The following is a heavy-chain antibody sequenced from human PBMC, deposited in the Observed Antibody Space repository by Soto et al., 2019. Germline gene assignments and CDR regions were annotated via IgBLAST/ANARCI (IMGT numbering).Heavy chain of an antibody. CDR1: GGSISSGGYY. J-gene: IGHJ4*02. CDR2: IYYSGST. D-gene: IGHD6-19*01. V-gene: IGHV4-31*03. Sequence: PSETLSLTCTASGGSISSGGYYWIWIRQHPGKGLEWIGYIYYSGSTYYNPSLKSRVTISVDTSKNQFSLKLSSVTAADTAVYYCAKDRVSEHNSGWPQGHWGQGTLVTVSS. CDR3: AKDRVSEHNSGWPQGH.